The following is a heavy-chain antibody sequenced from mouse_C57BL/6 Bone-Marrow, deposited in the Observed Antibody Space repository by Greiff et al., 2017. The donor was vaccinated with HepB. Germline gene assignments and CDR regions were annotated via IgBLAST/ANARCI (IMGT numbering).Heavy chain of an antibody. CDR1: GFNIKDYY. V-gene: IGHV14-2*01. Sequence: EVKLMESGAELVKPGASVKLSCTASGFNIKDYYMHWVKQRTEQGLEWIGRIDPEDGETKYAPKFQGKATITADTSSNTAYLQLSSLTSEDTAVYYCARYESYYGSSYPNYYAMDYWGQGTSVTVSS. J-gene: IGHJ4*01. D-gene: IGHD1-1*01. CDR2: IDPEDGET. CDR3: ARYESYYGSSYPNYYAMDY.